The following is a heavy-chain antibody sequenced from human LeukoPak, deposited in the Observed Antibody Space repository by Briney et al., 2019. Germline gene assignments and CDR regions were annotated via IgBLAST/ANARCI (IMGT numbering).Heavy chain of an antibody. CDR3: ASRYCSSTSCLPFDP. J-gene: IGHJ5*02. D-gene: IGHD2-2*01. CDR1: GDSISCGDYY. CDR2: IYYSGST. V-gene: IGHV4-30-4*01. Sequence: SETLSLTCTVSGDSISCGDYYWSWIRQPPGKGLEWIGYIYYSGSTYYNPSLKSRVTISVDTSKNQFSLKLSSVTAADTAVYYCASRYCSSTSCLPFDPWGQGTLVTVSS.